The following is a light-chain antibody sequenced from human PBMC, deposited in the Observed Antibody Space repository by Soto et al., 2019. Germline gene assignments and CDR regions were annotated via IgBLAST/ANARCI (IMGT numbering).Light chain of an antibody. CDR3: QHYNGYPYT. CDR2: DAS. Sequence: DIQMTQSPSPLSASIGDRVTITCRASQSTDNSLAWYQQKPGKAPHLLIYDASRLETGVSLRFSGSGSGTEFTLTISGLQADDFATYFCQHYNGYPYTFGPGTKVDIK. CDR1: QSTDNS. J-gene: IGKJ2*01. V-gene: IGKV1-5*01.